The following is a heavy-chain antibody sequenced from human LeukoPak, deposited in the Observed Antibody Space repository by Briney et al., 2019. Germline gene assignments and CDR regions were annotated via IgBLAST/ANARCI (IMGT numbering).Heavy chain of an antibody. Sequence: GGSLRLSCAASGFTFSAYAMAWVRQAPGKGLEWVSTIYDNNTYYADSVKGRFAISTDNSKNTLYLQMNSLRAEDTAVYYCAREAVRSDIVLMVYARDAFDIWGQGTMVTISS. CDR3: AREAVRSDIVLMVYARDAFDI. D-gene: IGHD2-8*01. CDR2: IYDNNT. J-gene: IGHJ3*02. CDR1: GFTFSAYA. V-gene: IGHV3-23*01.